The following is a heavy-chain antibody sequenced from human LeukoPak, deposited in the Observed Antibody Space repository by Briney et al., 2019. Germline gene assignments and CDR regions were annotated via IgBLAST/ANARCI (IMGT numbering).Heavy chain of an antibody. CDR2: INTDGTVT. J-gene: IGHJ6*02. CDR3: ATKQWLPRPPDL. D-gene: IGHD6-19*01. Sequence: GGSLRLSCAASGFTFSKYWMLCVRQAPGKGLESVSRINTDGTVTTYADSVKGRFTVSRDNADNTMFLQMNSVRDEDTAVYYCATKQWLPRPPDLWGQGTPVTVSS. V-gene: IGHV3-74*01. CDR1: GFTFSKYW.